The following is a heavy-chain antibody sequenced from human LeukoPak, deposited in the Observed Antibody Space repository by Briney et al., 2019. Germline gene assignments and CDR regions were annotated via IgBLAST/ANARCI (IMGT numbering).Heavy chain of an antibody. Sequence: GGSLRLSCAASGFTFSSYAMSWVRQAPGKGLEWVSAISGSGGSTYYADSVKGRFTISRDNAKKRLYMQMNSLRAEDTAVYYCAKVGYDSSGYFTTSTAYFDYWGQGTLVTVSS. CDR1: GFTFSSYA. V-gene: IGHV3-23*01. D-gene: IGHD3-22*01. CDR3: AKVGYDSSGYFTTSTAYFDY. J-gene: IGHJ4*02. CDR2: ISGSGGST.